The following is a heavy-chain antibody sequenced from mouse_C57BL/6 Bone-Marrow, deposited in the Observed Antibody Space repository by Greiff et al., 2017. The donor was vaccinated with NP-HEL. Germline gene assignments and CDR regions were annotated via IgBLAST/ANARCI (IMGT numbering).Heavy chain of an antibody. CDR3: ARDGNWFAY. CDR1: GYSFTAYN. V-gene: IGHV1-39*01. D-gene: IGHD2-1*01. Sequence: EVHLVESGPELVKPGASVKISCKASGYSFTAYNMNWVKQSNGKSLEWIGVINPNYGTTSYNQKFKGKATLTVDHASSTAYMQLNSLTSEDSAVYYCARDGNWFAYWGQGTLVTVSA. CDR2: INPNYGTT. J-gene: IGHJ3*01.